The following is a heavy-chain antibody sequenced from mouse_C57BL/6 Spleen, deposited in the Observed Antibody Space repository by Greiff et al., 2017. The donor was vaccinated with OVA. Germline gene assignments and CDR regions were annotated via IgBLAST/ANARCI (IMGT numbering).Heavy chain of an antibody. CDR3: AKAEDYDAWFAY. CDR1: GFTFSDYG. V-gene: IGHV5-17*01. CDR2: ISSGSSTI. Sequence: EVKLMESGGGLVKPGGSLKLSCAASGFTFSDYGMHWVRQAPEKGLEWVAYISSGSSTIYYADTVKGRFTISRDNAKNTLFLQMTSLRSEDTAMYYCAKAEDYDAWFAYWGQGTLVTVSA. J-gene: IGHJ3*01. D-gene: IGHD2-4*01.